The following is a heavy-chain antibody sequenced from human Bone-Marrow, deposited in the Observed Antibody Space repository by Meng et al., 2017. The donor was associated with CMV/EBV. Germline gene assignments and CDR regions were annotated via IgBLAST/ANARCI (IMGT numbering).Heavy chain of an antibody. CDR2: MNPNSGNT. CDR3: ARESGVVVPAARRQDYYYGMDV. CDR1: GYTFTSYD. J-gene: IGHJ6*02. V-gene: IGHV1-8*01. Sequence: ASVKVSCKASGYTFTSYDINWVRQATGQGLEWMGWMNPNSGNTGYAQKFQGRVTMTRNTSISTAYMELSSLRSEDTAVYYCARESGVVVPAARRQDYYYGMDVWGQGTTVTVSS. D-gene: IGHD2-2*01.